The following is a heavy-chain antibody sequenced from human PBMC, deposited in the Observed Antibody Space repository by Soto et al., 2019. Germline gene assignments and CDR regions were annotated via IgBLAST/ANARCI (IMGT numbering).Heavy chain of an antibody. CDR3: ARPYSGYSGYGPTDSMDV. V-gene: IGHV1-69*13. CDR2: IIPNFGTA. CDR1: GGTFSSYA. D-gene: IGHD5-12*01. Sequence: ASVKVSCKASGGTFSSYAISWVRQAPGQGLEWMGGIIPNFGTANYAQKFQGRVTITADESTSTAYMELSSLRSEDTAVYYCARPYSGYSGYGPTDSMDVWGQGTTVTVSS. J-gene: IGHJ6*02.